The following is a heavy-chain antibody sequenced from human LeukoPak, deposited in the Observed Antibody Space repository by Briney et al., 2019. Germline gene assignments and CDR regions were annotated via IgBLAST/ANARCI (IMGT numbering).Heavy chain of an antibody. V-gene: IGHV4-39*01. J-gene: IGHJ5*02. CDR2: IYYSGST. CDR1: GGSISSSSYY. Sequence: SETLSLTCTVSGGSISSSSYYWGWIRQPPGKGLEWIGSIYYSGSTYYNPSLKSRVTISVDTSKNQFSLKLSSVTAADTAVYYCARHVWDSSAWFGPWGQGTLVTVSS. D-gene: IGHD3-22*01. CDR3: ARHVWDSSAWFGP.